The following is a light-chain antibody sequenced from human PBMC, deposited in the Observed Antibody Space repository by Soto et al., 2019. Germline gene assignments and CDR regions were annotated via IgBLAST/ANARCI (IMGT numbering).Light chain of an antibody. CDR3: QQYNNWPPWT. CDR1: QSVSSN. Sequence: DIVMTQSPATLPVSPGERATLSCRASQSVSSNLAWYQQKPGQAPRFLIYGASTRATGIPARFSGSGSGTEFTLTISSLQSEDFAVYYCQQYNNWPPWTFGQGTKVDIK. CDR2: GAS. V-gene: IGKV3-15*01. J-gene: IGKJ1*01.